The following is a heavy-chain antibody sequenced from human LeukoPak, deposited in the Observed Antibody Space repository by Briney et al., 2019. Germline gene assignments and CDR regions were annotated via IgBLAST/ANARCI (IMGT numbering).Heavy chain of an antibody. D-gene: IGHD2-2*03. Sequence: PGGSLRLSCAASGFTFSSCSMNWVRQAPGKGLEWVSSISSSSYIYYADSVKGRFTISRDNAKNSLYLQMNSLRAEDTAVYYCARAAPVGYCSSTSCYGEYFDYWGQGTLVTVSS. CDR2: ISSSSYI. J-gene: IGHJ4*02. CDR3: ARAAPVGYCSSTSCYGEYFDY. V-gene: IGHV3-21*01. CDR1: GFTFSSCS.